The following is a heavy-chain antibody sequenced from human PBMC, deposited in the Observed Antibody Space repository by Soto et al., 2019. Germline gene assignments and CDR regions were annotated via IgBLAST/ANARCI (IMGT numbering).Heavy chain of an antibody. D-gene: IGHD2-15*01. CDR2: VHYSGNT. CDR3: APLSVSLSGPYGIHV. Sequence: SETLSLTCTVSGYSISSGYHWAWIRQPPGKGLEWLGSVHYSGNTYYNPSLKSRLTISVDTSKNQFSVRLNSVTASDTAVYYCAPLSVSLSGPYGIHVWGQGTTVTVSS. CDR1: GYSISSGYH. J-gene: IGHJ6*02. V-gene: IGHV4-38-2*02.